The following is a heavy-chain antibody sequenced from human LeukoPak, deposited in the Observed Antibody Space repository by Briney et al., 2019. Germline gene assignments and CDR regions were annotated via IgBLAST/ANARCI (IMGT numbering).Heavy chain of an antibody. V-gene: IGHV3-48*01. CDR1: GFTFGSYS. Sequence: PGGSLRLSCAASGFTFGSYSMNWVRQAPGKGLEWVSYISSSSSSIYYADSVKGRFTVSRDNAKTSLYLQMNSLSAEDTAVYYCARDGFDYWGQGTLVTVSS. CDR3: ARDGFDY. CDR2: ISSSSSSI. J-gene: IGHJ4*02.